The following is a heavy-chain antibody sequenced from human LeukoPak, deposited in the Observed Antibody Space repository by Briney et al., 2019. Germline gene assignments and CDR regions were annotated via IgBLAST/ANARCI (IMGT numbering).Heavy chain of an antibody. D-gene: IGHD3/OR15-3a*01. CDR3: AISGLAQPVGLWDY. Sequence: SVKVSCKASGGTFSSYAISWVRQAPGQGLEWMGRIIPIFGTANHAQKFQGRVTITTDESTSTAYMELSSLRSEDTAVYYCAISGLAQPVGLWDYWGQGTLVTVSS. V-gene: IGHV1-69*05. CDR2: IIPIFGTA. J-gene: IGHJ4*02. CDR1: GGTFSSYA.